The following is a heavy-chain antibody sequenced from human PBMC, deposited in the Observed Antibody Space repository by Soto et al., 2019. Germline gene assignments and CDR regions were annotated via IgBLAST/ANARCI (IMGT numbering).Heavy chain of an antibody. CDR1: GGTFSSYA. Sequence: GASVKVSCKASGGTFSSYAISWVRQAPGQGLEWMGGIIPIFGTANYAQKFQGRVTITADESTSTAYMELSSLRSEDTAVYYCAGWTRVVVVTAIIYYYYYGMDVWGQGTTVTVSS. D-gene: IGHD2-21*02. CDR2: IIPIFGTA. V-gene: IGHV1-69*13. J-gene: IGHJ6*02. CDR3: AGWTRVVVVTAIIYYYYYGMDV.